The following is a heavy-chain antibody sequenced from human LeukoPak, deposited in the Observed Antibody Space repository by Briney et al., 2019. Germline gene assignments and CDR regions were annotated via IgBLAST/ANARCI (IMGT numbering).Heavy chain of an antibody. D-gene: IGHD6-13*01. CDR3: ARDWYEVPDY. V-gene: IGHV3-48*04. CDR1: GLTVSSNF. CDR2: ISSSSSTI. Sequence: GGSLRLSCAASGLTVSSNFMSWVRQAPGKGLEWVSYISSSSSTIYYADSVKGRFTISRDNAKNSLYLQMNSLRAEDTAVYYCARDWYEVPDYWGQGTLVTVSS. J-gene: IGHJ4*02.